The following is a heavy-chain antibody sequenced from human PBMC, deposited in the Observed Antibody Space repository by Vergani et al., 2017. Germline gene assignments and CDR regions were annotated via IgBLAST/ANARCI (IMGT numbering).Heavy chain of an antibody. V-gene: IGHV3-23*04. Sequence: EVQLVESGGGLVKPGGSLRLSCAASGFTFSSYAMSWVRQAPGKGLEWVSAISESGDNTYYPDSVRGRFTISRDNSKNTVYLQLNSLRAEDTAVYYCAKENGDSFFDYWGQGTLVTVSS. CDR1: GFTFSSYA. CDR2: ISESGDNT. J-gene: IGHJ4*02. D-gene: IGHD4-17*01. CDR3: AKENGDSFFDY.